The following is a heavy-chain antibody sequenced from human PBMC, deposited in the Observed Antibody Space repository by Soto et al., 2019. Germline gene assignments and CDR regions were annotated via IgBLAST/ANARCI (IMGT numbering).Heavy chain of an antibody. Sequence: GGSLRLSCAASGFTFSSYAMSWVRQAPGKGLEWVSAISGSGGSTYYADSVKGRFTISRDNSKNTLYLQMNSLRAEDTAVYYCAKGWAGYYDSSGYYSYDAFDIWGQGAMVTVSS. V-gene: IGHV3-23*01. J-gene: IGHJ3*02. CDR1: GFTFSSYA. CDR2: ISGSGGST. CDR3: AKGWAGYYDSSGYYSYDAFDI. D-gene: IGHD3-22*01.